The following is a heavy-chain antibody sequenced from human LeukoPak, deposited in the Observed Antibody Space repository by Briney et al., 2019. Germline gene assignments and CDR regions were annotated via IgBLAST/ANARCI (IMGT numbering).Heavy chain of an antibody. V-gene: IGHV1-18*01. Sequence: GASVKVSGKASGYTFTSYGISWVRQAPGQGLEWMGWISAYNGNTNYAQKLQGRVTMTTDTSTSTAYMELRSLRSDDTAVYYCARDPLSIAAAPLDYWGQGTLVTVSS. CDR3: ARDPLSIAAAPLDY. CDR2: ISAYNGNT. J-gene: IGHJ4*02. D-gene: IGHD6-13*01. CDR1: GYTFTSYG.